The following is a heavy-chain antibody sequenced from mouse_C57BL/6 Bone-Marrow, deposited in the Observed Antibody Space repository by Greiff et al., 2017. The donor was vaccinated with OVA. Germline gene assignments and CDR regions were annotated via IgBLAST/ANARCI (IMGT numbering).Heavy chain of an antibody. CDR1: GFTFSSYG. Sequence: EVNLVESGGDLVKPGGSLKLSCAASGFTFSSYGMSWVRQTPDKRLEWVATISSGGSYTYYPDSVKGRFPISRDNAKNTLYLQMSSLKSEDTAMYYCARHVTTVVAPGFAYWGQGTLVTVSA. V-gene: IGHV5-6*01. D-gene: IGHD1-1*01. CDR2: ISSGGSYT. CDR3: ARHVTTVVAPGFAY. J-gene: IGHJ3*01.